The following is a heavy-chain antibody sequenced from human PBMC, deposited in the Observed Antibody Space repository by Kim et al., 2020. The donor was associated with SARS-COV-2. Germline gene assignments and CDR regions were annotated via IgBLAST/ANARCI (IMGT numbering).Heavy chain of an antibody. CDR2: IYYSGST. Sequence: SETLSLTCTVSGGSISSGDYYWSWIRQPPGKGLEWIGYIYYSGSTYYNPSLKSRVTISVDTSKNQFSLKLSSVTAADTAVYYCASYDYGDYEGGYFDLWGRGTLVTVSS. V-gene: IGHV4-30-4*01. J-gene: IGHJ2*01. CDR1: GGSISSGDYY. D-gene: IGHD4-17*01. CDR3: ASYDYGDYEGGYFDL.